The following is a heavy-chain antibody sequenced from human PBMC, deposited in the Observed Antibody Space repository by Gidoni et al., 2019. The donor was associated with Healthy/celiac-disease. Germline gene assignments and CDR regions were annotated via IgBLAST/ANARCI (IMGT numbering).Heavy chain of an antibody. CDR1: GYRFTSYW. D-gene: IGHD3-10*01. CDR2: IDASDSYT. Sequence: EVQLVQSGAAVKKPGESLRISCQGSGYRFTSYWISWVRQLPVKGLEWLGRIDASDSYTNYSPSVQGHFTISADKSISTAYLQWSSLKASDTAMYYCASGGTMVRGWFDPWGQGTLVTVSS. CDR3: ASGGTMVRGWFDP. V-gene: IGHV5-10-1*01. J-gene: IGHJ5*02.